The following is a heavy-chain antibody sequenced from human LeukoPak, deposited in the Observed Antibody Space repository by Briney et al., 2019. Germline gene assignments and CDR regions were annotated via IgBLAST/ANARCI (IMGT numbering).Heavy chain of an antibody. D-gene: IGHD4-23*01. CDR2: IYYSGST. CDR1: GGSISSSSYY. CDR3: AREDHPYYGGKECWYFDL. J-gene: IGHJ2*01. Sequence: PSETLSLTCTVSGGSISSSSYYWSWIRQPPGKGLEWIGYIYYSGSTNYNPSLKSRVTISVDTSKNQFSLKLSSVTAADTAVYYCAREDHPYYGGKECWYFDLWGRGTLVTVSS. V-gene: IGHV4-61*01.